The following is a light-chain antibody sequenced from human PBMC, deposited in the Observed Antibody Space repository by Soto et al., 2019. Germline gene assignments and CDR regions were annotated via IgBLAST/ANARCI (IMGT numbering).Light chain of an antibody. CDR2: AAY. CDR3: QHYGGPFT. CDR1: QSVSSSY. J-gene: IGKJ3*01. V-gene: IGKV3-20*01. Sequence: EIVLTQSPGTLSLSPGESATLSCRASQSVSSSYLAWYQQKPGQAPRLLISAAYTRATGIPGRFSGSGSGTDFTLTIRNLEPEYFAVYYCQHYGGPFTFGPGNKVDIK.